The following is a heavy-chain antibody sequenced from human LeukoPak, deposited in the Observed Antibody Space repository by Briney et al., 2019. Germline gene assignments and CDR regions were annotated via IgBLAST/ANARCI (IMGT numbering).Heavy chain of an antibody. CDR1: GYTFTSYA. CDR3: ARTTSRRYNWNDVDWFDP. CDR2: INAGNGNT. J-gene: IGHJ5*02. V-gene: IGHV1-3*01. D-gene: IGHD1-20*01. Sequence: ASVKVSCKASGYTFTSYAMHWVRQAPGQRLEWMGWINAGNGNTKYSQKFQGRVTITRDTSASTAYMELSSLRSEDTAVYYCARTTSRRYNWNDVDWFDPWGQGTLVTVSS.